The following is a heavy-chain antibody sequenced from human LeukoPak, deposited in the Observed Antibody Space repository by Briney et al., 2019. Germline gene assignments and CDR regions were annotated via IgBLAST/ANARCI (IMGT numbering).Heavy chain of an antibody. CDR1: GFTFSSYW. Sequence: GGSLRLSCSASGFTFSSYWMTWVRQAPGRGPEWVANIKEEGSEKNYVDSVKGRFTISRDNAKNSLYLQMNSLRADDTAVYYCARGSTKWRGGDYWGQGTLVTVSS. CDR2: IKEEGSEK. V-gene: IGHV3-7*04. CDR3: ARGSTKWRGGDY. D-gene: IGHD1-26*01. J-gene: IGHJ4*02.